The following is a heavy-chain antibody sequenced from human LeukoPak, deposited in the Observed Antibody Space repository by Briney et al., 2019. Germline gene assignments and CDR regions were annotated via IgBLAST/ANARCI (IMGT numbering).Heavy chain of an antibody. Sequence: GGSLRLSCVASGFTFSDYWMSWVRQAPGKGLEWVANIKTDGSERYYVDSVKGRFTISRDNAKNSLYLQMTSLRVEDTGVFYCVRYCCGSGTSFAPWGQGTLVTVSS. CDR2: IKTDGSER. D-gene: IGHD3-10*01. CDR3: VRYCCGSGTSFAP. J-gene: IGHJ5*02. CDR1: GFTFSDYW. V-gene: IGHV3-7*01.